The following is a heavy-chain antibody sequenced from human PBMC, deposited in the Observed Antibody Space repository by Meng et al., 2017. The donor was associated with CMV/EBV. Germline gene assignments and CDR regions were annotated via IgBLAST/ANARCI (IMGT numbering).Heavy chain of an antibody. V-gene: IGHV3-7*01. CDR2: IKQDGSEK. CDR3: ARSQGDFWSGSDAFDI. CDR1: GFTFSSYW. D-gene: IGHD3-3*01. J-gene: IGHJ3*02. Sequence: GGSLRLSCAASGFTFSSYWMSWVRQAPGKGLEWVANIKQDGSEKYYVDSVKGRFTISRDNAKNSLYLQMNSLRAEDTAVYYCARSQGDFWSGSDAFDIWGQGTMVTVSS.